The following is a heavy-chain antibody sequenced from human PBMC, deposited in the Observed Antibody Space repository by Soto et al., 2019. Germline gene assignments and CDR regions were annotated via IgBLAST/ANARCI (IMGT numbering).Heavy chain of an antibody. CDR3: TTFNY. Sequence: EVQLVESGGKLIKPGGSLRLSCAGSGFTFNSVWMSWVRQAPGKGLEWVGRIKSRSDGGTTEYAAPVKGRFTIFRGDLESRLYLQMSVLQTEDTAVYYCTTFNYWGLGTLVTVSS. J-gene: IGHJ4*02. V-gene: IGHV3-15*07. CDR2: IKSRSDGGTT. CDR1: GFTFNSVW.